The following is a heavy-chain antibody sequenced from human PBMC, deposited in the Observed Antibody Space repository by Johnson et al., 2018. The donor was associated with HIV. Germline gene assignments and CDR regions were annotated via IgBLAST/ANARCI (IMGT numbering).Heavy chain of an antibody. Sequence: QVQLLESGGGLVQPGGSLRLSCAASGFTFSSYGIHWVRQAPGKGLEWVAFIWQDGRDGYYSDSVKGRFTIYRDNSKNTLYLQMNSLRAEDTAVYYCAKGRSPRIQLRTWAFDIWGQGTMVIVSS. V-gene: IGHV3-30*02. CDR3: AKGRSPRIQLRTWAFDI. CDR1: GFTFSSYG. CDR2: IWQDGRDG. J-gene: IGHJ3*02. D-gene: IGHD5-18*01.